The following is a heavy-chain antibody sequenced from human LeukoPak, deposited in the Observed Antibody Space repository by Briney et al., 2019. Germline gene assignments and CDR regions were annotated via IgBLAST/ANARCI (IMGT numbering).Heavy chain of an antibody. CDR2: INHSGST. CDR3: ARSVSTDYGVHWFDP. CDR1: GGSFSGYY. Sequence: PSETLSLTCAVYGGSFSGYYWSWIRQPPGKGLEWIGEINHSGSTNYNPSLKSRVTISVDTSKNQLSLKLSSVTAADTAVYYCARSVSTDYGVHWFDPWGQGTLVTVSS. J-gene: IGHJ5*02. V-gene: IGHV4-34*01. D-gene: IGHD4-17*01.